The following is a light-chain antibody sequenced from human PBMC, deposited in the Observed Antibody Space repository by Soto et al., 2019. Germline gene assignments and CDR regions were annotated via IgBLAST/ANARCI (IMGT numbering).Light chain of an antibody. CDR2: DVN. Sequence: QSALTQPASVSGSPGQSITISCTGTSSDVGAYNFVSWYQQHPGKAPKLMIYDVNNRPSGVSNPFSGSKSGNAASLTISGLQAEDEADYYCSSYTTSTSYVFGTGTKLTVL. CDR1: SSDVGAYNF. CDR3: SSYTTSTSYV. V-gene: IGLV2-14*01. J-gene: IGLJ1*01.